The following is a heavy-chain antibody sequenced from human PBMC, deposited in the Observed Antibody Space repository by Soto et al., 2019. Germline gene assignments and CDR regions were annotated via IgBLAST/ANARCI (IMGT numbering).Heavy chain of an antibody. CDR1: GGSFSGYY. V-gene: IGHV4-34*01. Sequence: QVQLQQCGAGLLKPSETLSLTCAVHGGSFSGYYWSCIRQPPGKGLAGIGELNHSGSTNYNPSLNSRVTIAIFTPKDQCALKLSPVDAADTAVYDAARVWAGLRPDGISDYWGQGTLVTVSP. CDR2: LNHSGST. D-gene: IGHD2-15*01. CDR3: ARVWAGLRPDGISDY. J-gene: IGHJ4*02.